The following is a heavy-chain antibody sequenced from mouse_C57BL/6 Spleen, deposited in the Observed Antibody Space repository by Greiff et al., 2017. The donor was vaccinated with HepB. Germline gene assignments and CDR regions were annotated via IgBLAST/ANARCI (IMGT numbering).Heavy chain of an antibody. CDR3: ARGGWYYGSSSWFAY. CDR2: ISDGGSYT. Sequence: EVKLMESGGGLVKPGGSLKLSCAASGFTFSSYAMSWVRQTPEKRLEWVATISDGGSYTYYPDNVKGRFTISRDNAKNNLYLQMSHLKSEDTAMYYCARGGWYYGSSSWFAYWGQGTLVTVSA. V-gene: IGHV5-4*03. CDR1: GFTFSSYA. J-gene: IGHJ3*01. D-gene: IGHD1-1*01.